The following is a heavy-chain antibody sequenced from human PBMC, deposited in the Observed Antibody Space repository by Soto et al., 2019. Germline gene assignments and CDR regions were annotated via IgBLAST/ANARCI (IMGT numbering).Heavy chain of an antibody. CDR3: ARGWYYGSGSYYNPYYYYYGMDV. Sequence: SETLSLTCAVYGGSFSGYYWSWIRQLPGKGLEWIGEINHSGSTNYNPSLKSRVTISVDTSKNQFSLKLSSVTAADTAVYYCARGWYYGSGSYYNPYYYYYGMDVWGQGDTVTVSS. D-gene: IGHD3-10*01. CDR1: GGSFSGYY. V-gene: IGHV4-34*01. CDR2: INHSGST. J-gene: IGHJ6*02.